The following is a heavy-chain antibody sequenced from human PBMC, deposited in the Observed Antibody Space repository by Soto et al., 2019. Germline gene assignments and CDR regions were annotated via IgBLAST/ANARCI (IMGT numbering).Heavy chain of an antibody. J-gene: IGHJ6*02. CDR1: GYSISSGYY. V-gene: IGHV4-38-2*01. CDR3: ARLAPIAAADGMDV. Sequence: PSETLSLTCAVSGYSISSGYYWGWIRQPPGKGLEWIGSIYHSGSTYYNPSLKSRVIISVDTSKNQFSLKLSSVTAADTAVYYCARLAPIAAADGMDVWGQGTTVTVSS. D-gene: IGHD6-13*01. CDR2: IYHSGST.